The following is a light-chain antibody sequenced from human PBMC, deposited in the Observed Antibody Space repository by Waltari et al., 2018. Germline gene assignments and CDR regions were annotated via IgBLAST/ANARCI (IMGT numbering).Light chain of an antibody. Sequence: QSALTQPASVSGSPGQSTTISCTGTSNDVGYYSLVSWYQQHPGKAPKLIIYDVAKRPSGVSDRCSGSKSGNTAFLTISGLQAEDEADYHCCTYAGSSTYAFGTGTTVSVL. V-gene: IGLV2-23*02. CDR1: SNDVGYYSL. CDR3: CTYAGSSTYA. CDR2: DVA. J-gene: IGLJ1*01.